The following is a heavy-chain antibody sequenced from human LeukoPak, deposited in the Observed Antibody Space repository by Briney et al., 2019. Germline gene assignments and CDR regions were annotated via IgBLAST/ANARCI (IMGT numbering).Heavy chain of an antibody. V-gene: IGHV4-30-2*01. CDR3: ARGGTIFGVASPGENNWFDP. CDR1: GGSISSGSYY. Sequence: SETLSLTCTVSGGSISSGSYYWSWNRQPAGTGLEWIGYIYHSGSTYYNPSLKSRVTISVDRSKNQFSLKLSSVTAADTAVYYCARGGTIFGVASPGENNWFDPWGHGALVTVSS. J-gene: IGHJ5*02. CDR2: IYHSGST. D-gene: IGHD3-3*01.